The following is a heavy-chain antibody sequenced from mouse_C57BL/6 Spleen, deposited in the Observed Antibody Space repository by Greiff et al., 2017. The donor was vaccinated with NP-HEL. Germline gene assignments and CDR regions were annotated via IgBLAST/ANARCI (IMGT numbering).Heavy chain of an antibody. V-gene: IGHV5-9-1*02. CDR2: ISSGGDYI. CDR3: TRGYDYAGYFDV. J-gene: IGHJ1*03. Sequence: EVKVEESGEGLVKPGGSLKLSCAASGFTFSSYAMSWVRQTPEKRLEWVAYISSGGDYIYYADTVKGRFTISRDNARNTLYLQMSSLKSEDTAMDYCTRGYDYAGYFDVWGTGTTVTVSS. CDR1: GFTFSSYA. D-gene: IGHD2-4*01.